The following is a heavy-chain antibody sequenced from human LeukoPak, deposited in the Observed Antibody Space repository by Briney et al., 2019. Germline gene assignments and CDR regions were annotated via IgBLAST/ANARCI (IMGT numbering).Heavy chain of an antibody. Sequence: GGSLRLSCAASGFTFSSHWMSWVRQAPGKGPEWVANIKQDGTEIYYVDSVKGRFTISRDNAKNSLYLQMNSLRDEDTAVYYCARDLRYFDYWGQGTLVTVSS. V-gene: IGHV3-7*01. CDR1: GFTFSSHW. D-gene: IGHD3-9*01. J-gene: IGHJ4*02. CDR2: IKQDGTEI. CDR3: ARDLRYFDY.